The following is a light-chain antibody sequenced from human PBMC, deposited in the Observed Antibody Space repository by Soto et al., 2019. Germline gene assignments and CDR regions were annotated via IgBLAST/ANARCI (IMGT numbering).Light chain of an antibody. CDR2: TAA. Sequence: IQMTQSPSSLSASVGDRVTITCRASQRITTYLNWYQQKPGKAPKLLISTAATLQGAVPSRFSGSGSGTDFTLTITTLQPEDFATYFCQQRYSTPYSFGQGTKLEIK. CDR1: QRITTY. J-gene: IGKJ2*01. V-gene: IGKV1-39*01. CDR3: QQRYSTPYS.